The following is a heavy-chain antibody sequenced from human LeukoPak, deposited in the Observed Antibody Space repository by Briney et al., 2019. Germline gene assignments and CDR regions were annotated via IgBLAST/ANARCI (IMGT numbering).Heavy chain of an antibody. Sequence: GGSLRLSCSASGFTFSLNAMHWVRQAPGKGLEYVSGISSNGDTTHYADAVKGRVTISRDNSKNTLYLQMSSLRDEDTAVYYCVKDITRRGIEGYDRFDPWGQGTRVTVSS. J-gene: IGHJ5*02. CDR2: ISSNGDTT. CDR3: VKDITRRGIEGYDRFDP. V-gene: IGHV3-64D*06. D-gene: IGHD3-22*01. CDR1: GFTFSLNA.